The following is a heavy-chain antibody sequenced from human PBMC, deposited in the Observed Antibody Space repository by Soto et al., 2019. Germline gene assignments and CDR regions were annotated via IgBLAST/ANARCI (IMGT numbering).Heavy chain of an antibody. CDR1: GYTFTSYA. CDR3: ARGSDWNYGLGDY. J-gene: IGHJ4*02. CDR2: INAGNGNT. D-gene: IGHD1-7*01. V-gene: IGHV1-3*01. Sequence: ASVKVSCKASGYTFTSYAMHWVRQAPGQRLEWMGWINAGNGNTKYSQKFQGRVTITRDTSASTAYMELSSLRSEDTAVYYCARGSDWNYGLGDYRGQGTLVTVSS.